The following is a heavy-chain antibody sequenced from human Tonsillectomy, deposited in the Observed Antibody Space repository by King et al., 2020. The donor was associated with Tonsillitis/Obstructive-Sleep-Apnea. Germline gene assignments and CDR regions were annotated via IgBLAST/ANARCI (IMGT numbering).Heavy chain of an antibody. V-gene: IGHV3-49*04. CDR3: TSDRNSNDIWSGYGLDY. Sequence: VQLVESGGGLVQPGRSLRLSCKASGFTFGDSAMSWVRQAPGKGLEWVGFIRSKGYGGTTDYAASVKGRFTISRDDSKNIAYLQMNSLKTEDTAVYYCTSDRNSNDIWSGYGLDYWGQGPLVTVSS. CDR1: GFTFGDSA. J-gene: IGHJ4*02. D-gene: IGHD3-3*01. CDR2: IRSKGYGGTT.